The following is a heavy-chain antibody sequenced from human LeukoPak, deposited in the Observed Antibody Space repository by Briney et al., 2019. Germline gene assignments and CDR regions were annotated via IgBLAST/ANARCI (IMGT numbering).Heavy chain of an antibody. CDR3: ARRDWVTVDAFDI. J-gene: IGHJ3*02. CDR1: GGSFSGYY. D-gene: IGHD3-9*01. CDR2: INHSGST. V-gene: IGHV4-34*01. Sequence: SEPLSLTCAVHGGSFSGYYWSWIRQPPGKGLEWIGEINHSGSTNYNPSLTSRVTISVDTPKVEFSVRLSSGNAADTGVYYCARRDWVTVDAFDIWGQETMVTVSS.